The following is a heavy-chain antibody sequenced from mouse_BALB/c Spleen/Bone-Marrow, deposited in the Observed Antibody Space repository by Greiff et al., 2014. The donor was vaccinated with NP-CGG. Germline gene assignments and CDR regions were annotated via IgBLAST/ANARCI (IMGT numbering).Heavy chain of an antibody. CDR3: ARYYYGFYFDY. Sequence: EVQLVESGAELVKPGASVKLFCTASGFNIKDTYMHWVKQRPEQGLEWIGRIDPANGNTKYDPKFQGKATITADTSSNTAYLQLSSLTSEDTAVYYCARYYYGFYFDYWGQGTTLTVSS. J-gene: IGHJ2*01. CDR1: GFNIKDTY. V-gene: IGHV14-3*02. D-gene: IGHD1-1*01. CDR2: IDPANGNT.